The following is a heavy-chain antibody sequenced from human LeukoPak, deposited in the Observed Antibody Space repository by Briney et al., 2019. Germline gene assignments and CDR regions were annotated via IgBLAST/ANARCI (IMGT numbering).Heavy chain of an antibody. Sequence: GGSLRLSCAASGFTFSSYGMHWVRQAPGKGLEWVAVIWYDGSNKYYADSVKGRFTISRDNAKNSLYLQMNSLRAEDTAVYYCARENDYGDYGWWYFDLWGRGTLVTVSS. J-gene: IGHJ2*01. V-gene: IGHV3-33*01. CDR3: ARENDYGDYGWWYFDL. CDR2: IWYDGSNK. CDR1: GFTFSSYG. D-gene: IGHD4-17*01.